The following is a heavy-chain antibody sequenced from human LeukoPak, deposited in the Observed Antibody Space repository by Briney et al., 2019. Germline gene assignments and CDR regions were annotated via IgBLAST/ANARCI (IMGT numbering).Heavy chain of an antibody. J-gene: IGHJ3*02. D-gene: IGHD4-17*01. CDR2: VDPEDGET. CDR3: RLGSDMTTVTTVPLDAFDI. Sequence: ATVKISCKVSGYTFTDYYMHWVQQAPGKGLEWMGLVDPEDGETIYAEKFQGRVTITADTSTDTAYMELSSLRSEDTAAYYCRLGSDMTTVTTVPLDAFDIWGQGTMVTVSS. V-gene: IGHV1-69-2*01. CDR1: GYTFTDYY.